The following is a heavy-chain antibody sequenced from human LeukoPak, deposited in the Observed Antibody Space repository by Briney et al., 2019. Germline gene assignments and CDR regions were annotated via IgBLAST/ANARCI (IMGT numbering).Heavy chain of an antibody. V-gene: IGHV1-69*13. D-gene: IGHD3-10*01. CDR2: IIPIFGTA. CDR3: ARSRFDYYGSGSYPEFYYYXYXXV. Sequence: SVKVSCKASGGTFSSYAISWVRQAPGQGLEWMGGIIPIFGTANYAQKFQGRVTITADESTSTAYMELSSLRSEDTAVYYCARSRFDYYGSGSYPEFYYYXYXXVXXKXXTV. CDR1: GGTFSSYA. J-gene: IGHJ6*03.